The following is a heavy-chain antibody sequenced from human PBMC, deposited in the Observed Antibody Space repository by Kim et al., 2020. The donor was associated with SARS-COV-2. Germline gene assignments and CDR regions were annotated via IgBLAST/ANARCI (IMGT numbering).Heavy chain of an antibody. D-gene: IGHD3-22*01. J-gene: IGHJ4*02. Sequence: GGSLRLSCAASGFTFSDYFMSWNRQAPGKGLEWVSYISSSAGTIYYADSVKGRFTISRDNAKNSLYLQMNSLRAEDTAVYYCARVLGYYDSPRFDYWGQGTLVTVSS. CDR3: ARVLGYYDSPRFDY. CDR2: ISSSAGTI. CDR1: GFTFSDYF. V-gene: IGHV3-11*04.